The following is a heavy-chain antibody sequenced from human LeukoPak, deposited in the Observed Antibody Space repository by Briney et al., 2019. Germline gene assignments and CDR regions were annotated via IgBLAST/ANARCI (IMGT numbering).Heavy chain of an antibody. Sequence: SETLSLTCTVSGGSISSYYWGWIRQPPGKGLEWIGNIYYSGGTYYSPSLKSRVTISVDTSKNLFSLKLSSVTAADTAVYYCARHLFSGGWYHVDSWGQGTLVTVSS. V-gene: IGHV4-39*01. CDR1: GGSISSYY. D-gene: IGHD6-19*01. J-gene: IGHJ4*02. CDR3: ARHLFSGGWYHVDS. CDR2: IYYSGGT.